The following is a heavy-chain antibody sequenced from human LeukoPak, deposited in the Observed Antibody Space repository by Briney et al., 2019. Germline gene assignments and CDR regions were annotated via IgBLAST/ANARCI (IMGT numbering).Heavy chain of an antibody. CDR1: GFTLSDAW. CDR3: ARDGFDY. V-gene: IGHV3-48*02. Sequence: PGGSLRLSCAASGFTLSDAWMSWVRQAPGKGLEWVSYISSSSSTIHYADSLKGRFTISRDNAKNSLYLQMNSLRDEDTAVYYCARDGFDYWGQGTLVTVSS. CDR2: ISSSSSTI. J-gene: IGHJ4*02.